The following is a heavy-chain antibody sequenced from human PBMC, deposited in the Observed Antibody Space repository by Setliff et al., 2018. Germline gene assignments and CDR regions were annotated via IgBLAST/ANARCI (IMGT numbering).Heavy chain of an antibody. Sequence: SETLSLTCSVSGGSISGYYWSWLRQPPGKGLEWIGYIYNNGETFYNPSLRSGVIIPVDTSKNQFSLKVTSLIAADTAVYYCARARDGIDFDYFDYWGRGTPVTVSS. CDR2: IYNNGET. J-gene: IGHJ4*02. CDR1: GGSISGYY. V-gene: IGHV4-59*12. CDR3: ARARDGIDFDYFDY.